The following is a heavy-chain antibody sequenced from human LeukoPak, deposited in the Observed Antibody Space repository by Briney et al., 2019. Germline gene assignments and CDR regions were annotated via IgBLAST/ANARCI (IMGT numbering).Heavy chain of an antibody. D-gene: IGHD3-10*01. J-gene: IGHJ4*02. CDR2: IYSGGST. CDR3: ARERRNGSGSYYNPLDY. Sequence: GGSLRLSCAASGFTVSSNYMSWVRQAPGKGLEWVSVIYSGGSTYYADSVKGRFTISRDNSKNTLYLQMNSLRAEDTAVYYCARERRNGSGSYYNPLDYWGQGTLVTVSS. V-gene: IGHV3-53*01. CDR1: GFTVSSNY.